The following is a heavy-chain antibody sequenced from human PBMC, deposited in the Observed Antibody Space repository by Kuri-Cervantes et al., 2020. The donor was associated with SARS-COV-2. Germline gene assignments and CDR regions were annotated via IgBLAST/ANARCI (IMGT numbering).Heavy chain of an antibody. CDR2: INPNSGGT. CDR1: GYTFTGYY. D-gene: IGHD4-11*01. J-gene: IGHJ5*02. CDR3: ARAAIDYSNYFGWFDP. V-gene: IGHV1-2*04. Sequence: AAVPVSCKASGYTFTGYYMHWVRQAPGQGLEWMGWINPNSGGTNNAQKFQGWVTMTRDTFISKAYMELSRLRADDTAVYYCARAAIDYSNYFGWFDPWGQGTLVTVSS.